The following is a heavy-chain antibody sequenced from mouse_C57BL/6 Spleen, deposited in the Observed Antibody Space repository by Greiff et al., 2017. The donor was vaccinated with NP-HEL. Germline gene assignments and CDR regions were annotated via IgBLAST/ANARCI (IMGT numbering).Heavy chain of an antibody. Sequence: VQLQQPGAELVMPGASVKLSCKASGYTFTSYWMHWVKQRPGQGLEWIGEIDPSDSYTNYNQKFKGKSTLTVDKSSSTAYMQLSSLTSEYSAVYDCARWDSGPMDYWGQGTSVTVSS. D-gene: IGHD1-3*01. CDR2: IDPSDSYT. CDR3: ARWDSGPMDY. V-gene: IGHV1-69*01. CDR1: GYTFTSYW. J-gene: IGHJ4*01.